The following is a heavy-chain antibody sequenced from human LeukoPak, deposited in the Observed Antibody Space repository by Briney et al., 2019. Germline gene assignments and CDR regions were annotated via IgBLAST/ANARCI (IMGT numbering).Heavy chain of an antibody. D-gene: IGHD6-19*01. J-gene: IGHJ4*02. CDR1: GGSISNYH. CDR2: IHTSGST. CDR3: ARRDISSGWSFDY. Sequence: SETLSLTCTVSGGSISNYHWSWIRQPAGKGLEWIGQIHTSGSTNYNPPLKSRVTMSIDTTEDQVSLTIRSVTAADTAFYYCARRDISSGWSFDYWGQGTLSPSPQ. V-gene: IGHV4-4*07.